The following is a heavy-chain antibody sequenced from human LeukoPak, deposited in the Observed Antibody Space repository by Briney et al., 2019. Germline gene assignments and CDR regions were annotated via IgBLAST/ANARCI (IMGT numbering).Heavy chain of an antibody. CDR3: AKDDYGDYGGAFDY. J-gene: IGHJ4*02. D-gene: IGHD4-17*01. CDR2: ISWNSGSI. Sequence: PGRSLRLSCAAPGFTFDDYAMHWVRQAPGKGLEWVSGISWNSGSIGYADSVKGRFTISRDNAKNSLYLQMNSLRAADTALYYCAKDDYGDYGGAFDYWGQGTLVTVSS. V-gene: IGHV3-9*01. CDR1: GFTFDDYA.